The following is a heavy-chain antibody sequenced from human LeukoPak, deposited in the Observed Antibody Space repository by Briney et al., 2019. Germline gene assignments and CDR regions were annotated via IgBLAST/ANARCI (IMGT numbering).Heavy chain of an antibody. CDR3: AKDLWSYVWGSPTFDY. V-gene: IGHV3-30*02. CDR2: IRYDGINK. J-gene: IGHJ4*02. CDR1: GSTFSSYG. Sequence: PGGSLRLSCAASGSTFSSYGMHWVRQAPGKGLEWVAFIRYDGINKYYADSVKGRFTISRDNSKNTLYLQMNSLRAEDTAVYYCAKDLWSYVWGSPTFDYWGQGTLVTVSS. D-gene: IGHD3-16*01.